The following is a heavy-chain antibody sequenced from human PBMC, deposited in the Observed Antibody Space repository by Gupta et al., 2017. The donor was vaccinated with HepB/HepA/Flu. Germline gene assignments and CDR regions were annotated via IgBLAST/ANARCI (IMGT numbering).Heavy chain of an antibody. CDR1: GFNFGDYS. V-gene: IGHV3-11*01. Sequence: QVQLVASGGGLVKPGGSLRLSCAASGFNFGDYSMRWVRQAPGKGLEWFAYIKKGANIKYYADAIKGRFTISRDDAKNSLFLQMNSLRAEDTAIYYCTRERYCVGDCYSPGDYWGQGTLVTVSS. CDR3: TRERYCVGDCYSPGDY. CDR2: IKKGANIK. D-gene: IGHD2-21*02. J-gene: IGHJ4*02.